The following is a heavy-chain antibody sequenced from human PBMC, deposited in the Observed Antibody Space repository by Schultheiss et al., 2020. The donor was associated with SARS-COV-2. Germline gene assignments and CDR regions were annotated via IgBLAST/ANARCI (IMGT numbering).Heavy chain of an antibody. CDR2: IYYSGST. CDR3: ARVLAAALKYYHYGMDV. CDR1: GGSFSGYY. D-gene: IGHD6-13*01. Sequence: SETLSLTCAVYGGSFSGYYWSWIRQPPGKGLEWIGYIYYSGSTNYNPSLKSRVTISVDTSKNQFSLKLSSVTAADTAVYYCARVLAAALKYYHYGMDVWGQGTTVTVSS. J-gene: IGHJ6*02. V-gene: IGHV4-59*12.